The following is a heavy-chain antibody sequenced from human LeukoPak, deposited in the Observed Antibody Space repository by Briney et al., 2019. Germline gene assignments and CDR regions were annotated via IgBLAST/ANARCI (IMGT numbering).Heavy chain of an antibody. J-gene: IGHJ3*02. Sequence: SETLSLTCTVSGGSISRGVDYWSWIRQHPGKGLEWIGYIYYSGSTYSNPSLKSRLTMSVDISKNQFSLKLSSVTAADTAVYYCARGVKGLRGAFDIWGQGTMVTVSS. CDR2: IYYSGST. V-gene: IGHV4-31*03. D-gene: IGHD3-10*01. CDR1: GGSISRGVDY. CDR3: ARGVKGLRGAFDI.